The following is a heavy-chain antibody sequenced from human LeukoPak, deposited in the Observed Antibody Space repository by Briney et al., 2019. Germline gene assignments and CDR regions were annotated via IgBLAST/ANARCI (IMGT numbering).Heavy chain of an antibody. CDR3: TTSEYSSSGSVD. J-gene: IGHJ4*02. CDR2: VKSKTDGGTT. Sequence: GGSLRLSCAASGFTFSNAWMSWVRQAPGKGLEWVGRVKSKTDGGTTDYAAPVKGRFTISRDDSKNTLYLQMNSLKTEDTAVYYCTTSEYSSSGSVDWGQGTLVTVSS. V-gene: IGHV3-15*01. CDR1: GFTFSNAW. D-gene: IGHD6-6*01.